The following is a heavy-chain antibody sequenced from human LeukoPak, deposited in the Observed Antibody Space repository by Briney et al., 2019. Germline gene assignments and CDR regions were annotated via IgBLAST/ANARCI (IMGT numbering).Heavy chain of an antibody. CDR3: ARSQYYYDSSGYYPDY. CDR2: ISYDGSNK. V-gene: IGHV3-30*04. J-gene: IGHJ4*02. Sequence: AGGSLRLSCAAYGFTFRSYAMHWVRQAPAKGLEWEAPISYDGSNKNYADSVKGRFTISRDNSKNTLYLQMNSLRAEDTAVYYCARSQYYYDSSGYYPDYWGQGTLVTVSS. D-gene: IGHD3-22*01. CDR1: GFTFRSYA.